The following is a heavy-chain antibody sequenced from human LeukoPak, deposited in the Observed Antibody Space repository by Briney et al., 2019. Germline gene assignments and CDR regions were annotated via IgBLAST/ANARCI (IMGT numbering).Heavy chain of an antibody. CDR3: AREDGSGSSNWLDP. CDR2: IIPIFGTA. D-gene: IGHD3-10*01. V-gene: IGHV1-69*01. J-gene: IGHJ5*02. CDR1: GGTFSSYA. Sequence: SVKVSCKASGGTFSSYAISWVRQAPGQGLEWMGGIIPIFGTANYAQKFQGRVTITADESTSTAYMELSSLRSEDTAVYYCAREDGSGSSNWLDPWGQGTLVTVSS.